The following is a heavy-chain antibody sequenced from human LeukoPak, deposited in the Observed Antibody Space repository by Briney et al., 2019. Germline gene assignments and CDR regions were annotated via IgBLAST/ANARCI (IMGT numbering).Heavy chain of an antibody. D-gene: IGHD4-17*01. CDR3: ARVHDYGDYGPGSIDY. Sequence: GASVKVSCKASGYTFTSYGISWVRQAPGQGLEWMGWISAYNGNTNYAQKLQGRVTMTTDTSTSTAYMELRSLRSDDTAVYYCARVHDYGDYGPGSIDYWGQGTLVTVSS. CDR2: ISAYNGNT. V-gene: IGHV1-18*01. CDR1: GYTFTSYG. J-gene: IGHJ4*02.